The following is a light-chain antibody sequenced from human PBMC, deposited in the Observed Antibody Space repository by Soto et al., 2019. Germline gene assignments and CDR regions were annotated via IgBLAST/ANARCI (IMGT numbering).Light chain of an antibody. V-gene: IGKV3-20*01. Sequence: EIVLTQSPGTLSLSPGERATLSCRASQSVSNNYLAWYQQKPGQTPRLLIYGASNRATGIPDRFSGSGSGTDFTLTISRLEPEDSAVYYCHQYGSLPWAFGQGTKVDIK. J-gene: IGKJ1*01. CDR2: GAS. CDR1: QSVSNNY. CDR3: HQYGSLPWA.